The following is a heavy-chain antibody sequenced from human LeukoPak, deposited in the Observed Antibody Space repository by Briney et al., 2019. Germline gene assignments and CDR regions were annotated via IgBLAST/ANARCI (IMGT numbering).Heavy chain of an antibody. CDR3: ASDWRDYDILTGYYSGDY. J-gene: IGHJ4*02. CDR2: IKQDGSEK. D-gene: IGHD3-9*01. CDR1: GFTISSYW. Sequence: GGSLRLSCAASGFTISSYWMSWVRQAPGKGLEWVANIKQDGSEKYYVDSVKGRFTISRDNAKNSLYLQMNSLRAEDTAVYYCASDWRDYDILTGYYSGDYWGQGTLVTVSS. V-gene: IGHV3-7*01.